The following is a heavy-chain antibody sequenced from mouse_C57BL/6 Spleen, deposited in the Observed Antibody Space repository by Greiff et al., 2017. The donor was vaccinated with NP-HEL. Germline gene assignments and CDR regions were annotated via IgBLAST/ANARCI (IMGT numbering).Heavy chain of an antibody. CDR1: GYTFTGYW. J-gene: IGHJ4*01. CDR2: ILPGSGST. D-gene: IGHD1-1*01. CDR3: ARWGLSTVVSPYYYAMDY. V-gene: IGHV1-9*01. Sequence: QVQLQQSGAELMKPGASVKLSCKATGYTFTGYWIEWVKQRPGHGLEWIGEILPGSGSTNYNEKFKGKATFTADTSSITAYMQLSSLTTEDSAIYYCARWGLSTVVSPYYYAMDYWGQGTSVTVSS.